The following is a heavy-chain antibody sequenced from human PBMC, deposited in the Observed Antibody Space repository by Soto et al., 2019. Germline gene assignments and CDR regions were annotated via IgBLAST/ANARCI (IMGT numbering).Heavy chain of an antibody. CDR1: GTIFSSYT. Sequence: QVQLVQSGAEVKKPGSSVRVSCKASGTIFSSYTISWVRQAPGQALEWMGRIIPILGETNSAQKFQGRVTRTADKSTNTAYMELNSLRLEDTALYYCARGLGGRMDDWGQGTTVTVSS. CDR3: ARGLGGRMDD. J-gene: IGHJ6*02. D-gene: IGHD3-16*01. V-gene: IGHV1-69*08. CDR2: IIPILGET.